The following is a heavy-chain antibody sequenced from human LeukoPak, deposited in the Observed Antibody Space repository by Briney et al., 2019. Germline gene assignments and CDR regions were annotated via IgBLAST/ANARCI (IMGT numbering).Heavy chain of an antibody. Sequence: GGSLRLSCAASGFTFSRSWMHWVRQAPGKGLVWVSRINDDGSTTSYADSVKGRFTISRDNAKNTLYLQMNSLRAEDTAVYYCARGGYFDWLLFDYWGQGTLVTVSS. D-gene: IGHD3-9*01. J-gene: IGHJ4*02. CDR1: GFTFSRSW. CDR3: ARGGYFDWLLFDY. CDR2: INDDGSTT. V-gene: IGHV3-74*01.